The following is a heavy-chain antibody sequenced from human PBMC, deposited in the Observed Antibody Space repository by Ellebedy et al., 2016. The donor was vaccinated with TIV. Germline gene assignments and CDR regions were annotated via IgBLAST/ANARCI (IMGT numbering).Heavy chain of an antibody. Sequence: AASVKVSCKASGYTFTSYGISWVRQAPGQGPEWMGWISTYNVNTNYAQKLQGRVTMTTDTATSTVHMELRSLRSDDTAVYYCARDVVGGRGAGFDYWGQGTLVTVSS. CDR1: GYTFTSYG. D-gene: IGHD1-26*01. J-gene: IGHJ4*02. V-gene: IGHV1-18*01. CDR2: ISTYNVNT. CDR3: ARDVVGGRGAGFDY.